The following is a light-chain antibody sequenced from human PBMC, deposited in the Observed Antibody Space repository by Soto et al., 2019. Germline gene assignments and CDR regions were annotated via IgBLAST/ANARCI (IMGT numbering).Light chain of an antibody. CDR1: SSNIGSGYD. CDR2: GNT. J-gene: IGLJ3*02. CDR3: QSYDSSLSDWV. V-gene: IGLV1-40*01. Sequence: QSVLTQPPSVSGAPGQRVTISCTGSSSNIGSGYDVHWYQQLPGTAPKFLIYGNTNRPSGVPDRFSGSKSGTSASLAITGLQAEDEADYYCQSYDSSLSDWVFGGGTKVTVL.